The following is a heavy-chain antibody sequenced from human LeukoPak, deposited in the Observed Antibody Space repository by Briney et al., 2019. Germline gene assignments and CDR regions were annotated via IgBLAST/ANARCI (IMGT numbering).Heavy chain of an antibody. V-gene: IGHV3-23*01. Sequence: GASLRLSCAASGFTFSTYAMSWVRQAPGKGLEWFSAMSDSGSDTYYADSVKGRLTISRDNSKNTLYLQMNSLRAEDTAVYYCAKRVPYSSSSVYFDFWGQGTLVTVSS. CDR2: MSDSGSDT. J-gene: IGHJ4*02. D-gene: IGHD6-6*01. CDR3: AKRVPYSSSSVYFDF. CDR1: GFTFSTYA.